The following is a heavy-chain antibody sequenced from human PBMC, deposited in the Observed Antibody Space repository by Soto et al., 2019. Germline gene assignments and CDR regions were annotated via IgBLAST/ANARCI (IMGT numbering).Heavy chain of an antibody. CDR2: IRQDGSQI. V-gene: IGHV3-7*03. D-gene: IGHD6-19*01. Sequence: GGSLRLSCSGSGFRFSSYWMSWVRQAPGKGLEWVANIRQDGSQIYYLGSVKGRFTISRDNAKNSLYLQMNSLRAEDTAVYYCARLQWPSKGAFDIWGQGTMVTVSS. CDR3: ARLQWPSKGAFDI. J-gene: IGHJ3*02. CDR1: GFRFSSYW.